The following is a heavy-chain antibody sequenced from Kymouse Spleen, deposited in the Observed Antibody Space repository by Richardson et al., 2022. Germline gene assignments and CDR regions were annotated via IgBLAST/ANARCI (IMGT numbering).Heavy chain of an antibody. D-gene: IGHD1-7*01. CDR1: GFTFDDYA. CDR3: AKDGPGLELQGGFDY. V-gene: IGHV3-9*01. CDR2: ISWNSGSI. J-gene: IGHJ4*02. Sequence: EVQLVESGGGLVQPGRSLRLSCAASGFTFDDYAMHWVRQAPGKGLEWVSGISWNSGSIGYADSVKGRFTISRDNAKNSLYLQMNSLRAEDTALYYCAKDGPGLELQGGFDYWGQGTLVTVSS.